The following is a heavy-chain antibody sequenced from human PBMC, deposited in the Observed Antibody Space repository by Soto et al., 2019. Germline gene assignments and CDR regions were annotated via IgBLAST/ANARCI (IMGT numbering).Heavy chain of an antibody. J-gene: IGHJ4*02. D-gene: IGHD6-19*01. V-gene: IGHV4-59*11. CDR3: ARVGSSGWAPDY. CDR2: IFYSGST. CDR1: GGSITGHY. Sequence: SETLSLTCTVSGGSITGHYWTWIRQPPGKRLEWIGYIFYSGSTNYNPSLKSRVTISVDTSKNQFSLKLSSVTAADTAVYYCARVGSSGWAPDYWGPGTLVTVSS.